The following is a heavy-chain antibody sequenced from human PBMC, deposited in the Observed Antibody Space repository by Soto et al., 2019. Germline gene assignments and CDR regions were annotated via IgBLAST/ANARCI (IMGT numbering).Heavy chain of an antibody. V-gene: IGHV4-59*01. CDR1: GGSISSYY. CDR3: ARDAYGDLDY. Sequence: QVQLQESGPGLVKPSETLSLTCTVSGGSISSYYWSWIRQPPGKGLEWIGYIYYSGSTNYNPSLKSRVTISVDTSKNQFSVKLSSVTAADTAVYYCARDAYGDLDYWGQGTLVTVSS. J-gene: IGHJ4*02. D-gene: IGHD4-17*01. CDR2: IYYSGST.